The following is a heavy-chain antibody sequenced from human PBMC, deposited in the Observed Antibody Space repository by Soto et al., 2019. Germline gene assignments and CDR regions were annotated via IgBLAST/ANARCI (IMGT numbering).Heavy chain of an antibody. CDR1: GYTFTNYH. CDR2: INPNGGST. D-gene: IGHD2-15*01. Sequence: QVQVVQSGAEVKKPGASVKVSCKTSGYTFTNYHVHWVRQAPGQGLEWMGAINPNGGSTTYAQHLQGRVTMTSDSSTSTVYMEMGSLRSDDSAVYYCALPKNTLGWYNFWGHGTLVTVS. J-gene: IGHJ5*01. CDR3: ALPKNTLGWYNF. V-gene: IGHV1-46*01.